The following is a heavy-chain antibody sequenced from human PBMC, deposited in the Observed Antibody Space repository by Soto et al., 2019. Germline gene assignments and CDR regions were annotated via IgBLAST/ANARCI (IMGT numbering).Heavy chain of an antibody. CDR1: VFIFSDYW. Sequence: EVQLVESGGGLVQPGGSLRLSCAASVFIFSDYWMSWVRQAPGKGLECVANIKTDGSEKYYVDPVKGRFTISRDTAKNSLYLQMNSLTAEDTAVYYCASSMGRGGNDYWGQGTLVAVSS. V-gene: IGHV3-7*05. J-gene: IGHJ4*02. CDR2: IKTDGSEK. D-gene: IGHD3-10*01. CDR3: ASSMGRGGNDY.